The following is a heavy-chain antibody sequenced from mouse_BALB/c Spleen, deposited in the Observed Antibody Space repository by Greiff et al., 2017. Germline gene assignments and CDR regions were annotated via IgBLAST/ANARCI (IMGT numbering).Heavy chain of an antibody. CDR3: ARRMTYWYFDV. CDR1: GFNIKDTY. CDR2: IDPANGNT. J-gene: IGHJ1*01. Sequence: VHVKQSGAELVKPGASVKLSCTASGFNIKDTYMHWVKQRPEQGLEWIGRIDPANGNTKYDPKFQGKATITADTSSNTAYLQLSSLTSEDTAVYYCARRMTYWYFDVWGAGTTVTVSS. V-gene: IGHV14-3*02.